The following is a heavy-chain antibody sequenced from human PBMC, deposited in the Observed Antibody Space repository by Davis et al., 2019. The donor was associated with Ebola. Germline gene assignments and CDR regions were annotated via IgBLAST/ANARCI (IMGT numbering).Heavy chain of an antibody. V-gene: IGHV3-30-3*02. J-gene: IGHJ6*02. CDR2: ISYDGSNK. D-gene: IGHD2-2*01. CDR3: AKMGDIVVVPAAMPATDYYYYGMDV. CDR1: GFTFDDYA. Sequence: GGSLRLSCAASGFTFDDYAMHWVRQAPGKGLEWVAVISYDGSNKYYADSVKGRFTISRDNSKNTLYLQMNSLRAEDTAVYYCAKMGDIVVVPAAMPATDYYYYGMDVWGQGTTVTVSS.